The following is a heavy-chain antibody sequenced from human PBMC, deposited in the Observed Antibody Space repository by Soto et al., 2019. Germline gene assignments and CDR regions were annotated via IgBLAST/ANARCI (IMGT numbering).Heavy chain of an antibody. Sequence: ASVKVSCKASGYTFTSYAMHWVRQAPGQRLEWMGWINAGNGNTKYSRKFQGRVTITRDTSASTAYMELGSLRSEDTAVYYCARVTGGYSRFDYWGQGTLVTVSS. CDR2: INAGNGNT. V-gene: IGHV1-3*01. CDR3: ARVTGGYSRFDY. D-gene: IGHD2-21*02. CDR1: GYTFTSYA. J-gene: IGHJ4*02.